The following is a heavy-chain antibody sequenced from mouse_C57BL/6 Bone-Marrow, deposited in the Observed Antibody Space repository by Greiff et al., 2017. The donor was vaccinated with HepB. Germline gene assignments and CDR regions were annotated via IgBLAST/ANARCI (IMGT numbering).Heavy chain of an antibody. CDR1: GYTFTSYW. V-gene: IGHV1-55*01. CDR3: AREGTVVATNY. D-gene: IGHD1-1*01. J-gene: IGHJ2*01. Sequence: QVQLQQSGAELVKPGASVKMSCKASGYTFTSYWITWVKQRPGQGLEWIGDIYPGSGSTNYNEKFKSKATLTVDTSSSTAYMQLSSLTSEDSAVYYCAREGTVVATNYWGQGTTLTVSS. CDR2: IYPGSGST.